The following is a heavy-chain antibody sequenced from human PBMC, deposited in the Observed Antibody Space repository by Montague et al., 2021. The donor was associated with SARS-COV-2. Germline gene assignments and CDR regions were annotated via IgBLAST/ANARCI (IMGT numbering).Heavy chain of an antibody. V-gene: IGHV4-59*01. CDR2: IYYCGTA. CDR3: AKVFGSGRVNPYY. D-gene: IGHD3-10*01. CDR1: GDSIRSSY. J-gene: IGHJ4*02. Sequence: SETLSLTCTVSGDSIRSSYWSWIRQPPGKGLEWVGYIYYCGTAHYNPSLNSRATISIDTSRNLFSLQLRSVTAADTAVYFCAKVFGSGRVNPYYWGQGVLVTVSS.